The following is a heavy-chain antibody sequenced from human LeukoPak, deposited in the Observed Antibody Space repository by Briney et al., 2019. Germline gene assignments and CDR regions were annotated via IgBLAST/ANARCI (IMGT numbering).Heavy chain of an antibody. CDR2: LSGNGGSA. V-gene: IGHV3-23*01. CDR3: AKDLPTVNTWIYFDY. Sequence: GVSLRLSCAASGFTFSTYALSWVRQAPGKGREWVSSLSGNGGSAYYTDSVKGRFTISRDNSKNTLYLQMNSLRAEDTAVYYCAKDLPTVNTWIYFDYWGQGTLVTVSS. D-gene: IGHD4-17*01. J-gene: IGHJ4*02. CDR1: GFTFSTYA.